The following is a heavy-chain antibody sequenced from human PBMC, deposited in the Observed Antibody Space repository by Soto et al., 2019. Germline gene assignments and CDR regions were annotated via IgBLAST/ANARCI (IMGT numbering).Heavy chain of an antibody. CDR2: IHQDGNEK. Sequence: GGSLRLSCVVSGFAFSDYWMTWVRQAPGKGLEWVANIHQDGNEKYYADSVKGRFTSSRDNSKNTLYLQMNSLRAEDTAVYYCARDTYYYDSSGYYYFDHWGQGTLVTVSS. D-gene: IGHD3-22*01. CDR1: GFAFSDYW. CDR3: ARDTYYYDSSGYYYFDH. J-gene: IGHJ4*02. V-gene: IGHV3-7*03.